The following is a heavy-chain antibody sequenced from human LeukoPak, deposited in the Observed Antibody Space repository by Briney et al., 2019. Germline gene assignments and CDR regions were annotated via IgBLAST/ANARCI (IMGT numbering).Heavy chain of an antibody. V-gene: IGHV3-23*01. Sequence: GGSLRLSCAASEFTFSSYAMSWVRQAPGKGLEWVSAISGSGGSTYYADSVKGRFTISRDNSKNTLYLQMNSLRAEDTAVYYCAKDPLYGGNFSPDDYWGQGTLVTVSS. CDR2: ISGSGGST. D-gene: IGHD4-23*01. CDR1: EFTFSSYA. CDR3: AKDPLYGGNFSPDDY. J-gene: IGHJ4*02.